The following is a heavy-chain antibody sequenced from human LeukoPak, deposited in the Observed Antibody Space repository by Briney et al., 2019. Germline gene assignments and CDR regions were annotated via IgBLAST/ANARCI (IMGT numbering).Heavy chain of an antibody. J-gene: IGHJ6*02. D-gene: IGHD2-2*01. CDR3: ARDGCSTSCYSHDDYGMDV. V-gene: IGHV3-11*04. CDR1: GFTFSDYY. Sequence: PGGSLRLSCAASGFTFSDYYMSWIRQAPGKGLEWGSYISSSGSTIYYADSVKGRFTISRDNAKNSLYLQMNSLRAEDAAVYYCARDGCSTSCYSHDDYGMDVWGQGTTVTVSS. CDR2: ISSSGSTI.